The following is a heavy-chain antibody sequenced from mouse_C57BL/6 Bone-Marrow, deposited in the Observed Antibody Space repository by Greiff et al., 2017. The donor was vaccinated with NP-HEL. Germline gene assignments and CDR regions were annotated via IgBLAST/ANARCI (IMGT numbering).Heavy chain of an antibody. Sequence: VKLVESGAELVKPGASVKMSCKASGYTFTTYPIEWMKQSHGKCLEWIGNFHPYNDDTKYNEKFKGKATLTVEKSSSTVYLDLSRLTSDDSAVDYCARRSKFGYAMDYWGQGTSVTVSS. CDR1: GYTFTTYP. CDR2: FHPYNDDT. J-gene: IGHJ4*01. V-gene: IGHV1-47*01. CDR3: ARRSKFGYAMDY. D-gene: IGHD1-1*01.